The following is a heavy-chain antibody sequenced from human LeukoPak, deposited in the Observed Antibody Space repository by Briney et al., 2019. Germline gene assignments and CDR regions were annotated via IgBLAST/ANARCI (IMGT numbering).Heavy chain of an antibody. CDR1: GFTFSSYA. D-gene: IGHD5-24*01. Sequence: GGSLRLSCAASGFTFSSYAMSWVRQAPGKGLEWVSAISGSGGSTYYADSVKGRFTISRDNSKNTLYLQMNSLRAEDTAVHYCVKVEMATIIFDYWGQGTLVTVSS. CDR3: VKVEMATIIFDY. V-gene: IGHV3-23*01. J-gene: IGHJ4*02. CDR2: ISGSGGST.